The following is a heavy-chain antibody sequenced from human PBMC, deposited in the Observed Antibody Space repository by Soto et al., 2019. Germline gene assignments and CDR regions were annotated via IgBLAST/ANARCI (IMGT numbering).Heavy chain of an antibody. V-gene: IGHV4-59*11. CDR3: VRGSFFGGFAWLFVCDS. D-gene: IGHD3-9*01. J-gene: IGHJ4*02. CDR2: IFYSGEPS. CDR1: GDSLRNHY. Sequence: PSETLSLTCSVSGDSLRNHYWSWIRQPPGVRLEWLGHIFYSGEPSSYNPSLKSRVSMSVYSSNNQFSLKLWSVSADDAVVYFCVRGSFFGGFAWLFVCDSWGEGDLVTV.